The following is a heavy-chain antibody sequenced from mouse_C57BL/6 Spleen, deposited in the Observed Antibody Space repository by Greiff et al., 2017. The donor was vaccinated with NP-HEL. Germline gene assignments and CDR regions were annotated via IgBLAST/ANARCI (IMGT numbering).Heavy chain of an antibody. CDR1: GYTFTSYW. V-gene: IGHV1-50*01. Sequence: QVQLQQPGAELVKPGASVKLSCKASGYTFTSYWMQWVKQRPGQGLEWIGEIDPSDGYTNYNQKFKGKATLTVDTSSSTAYMQLSSLTSEDSAVYYCASPDGDSSGYGFAYWGQGTLVTVSA. CDR3: ASPDGDSSGYGFAY. CDR2: IDPSDGYT. J-gene: IGHJ3*01. D-gene: IGHD3-2*02.